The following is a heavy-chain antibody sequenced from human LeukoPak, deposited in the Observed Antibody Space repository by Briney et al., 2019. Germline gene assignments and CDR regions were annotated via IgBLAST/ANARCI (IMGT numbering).Heavy chain of an antibody. CDR1: GFTFSSYA. J-gene: IGHJ5*02. CDR3: ARVCGVGKLYSGSPRWFDP. CDR2: ISYDGSNK. V-gene: IGHV3-30-3*01. D-gene: IGHD1-26*01. Sequence: GGSLRLSCAASGFTFSSYAMHWVRQAPGKGQEWVAVISYDGSNKYYADSVKGRFTISRDNSKNTLYLQMNSLRAADTAVYYCARVCGVGKLYSGSPRWFDPWGQGTLVTVSS.